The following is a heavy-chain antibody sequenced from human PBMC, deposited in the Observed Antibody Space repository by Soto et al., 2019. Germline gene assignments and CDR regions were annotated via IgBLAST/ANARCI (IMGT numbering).Heavy chain of an antibody. CDR3: ARDGNCSSTSCYPRRDYYSYYGLDV. CDR2: ISAYNGNT. J-gene: IGHJ6*02. Sequence: ASVKVSCKASGYTFTSSGISWVRQAPGQGPEWMGWISAYNGNTNYAQKLQGRVTMTTDTSTTTAFMELRSLRSDDTAVYYCARDGNCSSTSCYPRRDYYSYYGLDVWGQGTTVTVSS. D-gene: IGHD2-2*01. CDR1: GYTFTSSG. V-gene: IGHV1-18*01.